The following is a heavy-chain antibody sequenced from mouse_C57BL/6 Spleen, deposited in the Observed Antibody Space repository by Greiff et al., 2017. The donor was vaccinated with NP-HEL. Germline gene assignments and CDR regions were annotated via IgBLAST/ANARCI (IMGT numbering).Heavy chain of an antibody. CDR3: ARVYYGNLYWYFDV. Sequence: QVQLQQSGAELVRPGTSVKLSCKASGYTFTSYWMHWVKQRPGQGLEWIGVIDPSDSYTNYNQKFKGKATLTVDTSSSTAYMQLSSLTSEDSAVYYCARVYYGNLYWYFDVWGTGTTVTVSS. CDR2: IDPSDSYT. D-gene: IGHD2-1*01. J-gene: IGHJ1*03. CDR1: GYTFTSYW. V-gene: IGHV1-59*01.